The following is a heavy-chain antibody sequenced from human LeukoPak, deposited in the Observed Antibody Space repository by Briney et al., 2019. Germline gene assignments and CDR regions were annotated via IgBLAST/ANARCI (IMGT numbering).Heavy chain of an antibody. D-gene: IGHD4-17*01. J-gene: IGHJ4*02. CDR3: ARDWATVTELDC. Sequence: SETLSLTCTVSGGSISSYYWSWIRQPPGKGLEWIGNIYDRGSTKYNPSLKGRVTISVDTSKNQFSLRLSSVTAADTAVYYCARDWATVTELDCWGQGTLVTVSS. CDR1: GGSISSYY. V-gene: IGHV4-59*01. CDR2: IYDRGST.